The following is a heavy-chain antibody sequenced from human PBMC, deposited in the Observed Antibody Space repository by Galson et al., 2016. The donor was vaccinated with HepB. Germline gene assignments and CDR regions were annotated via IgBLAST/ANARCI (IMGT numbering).Heavy chain of an antibody. CDR1: GFTVSNNY. CDR3: ASMTGTTPGRY. Sequence: SLRLSCAASGFTVSNNYMSWVRQAPGRGLEWVSLIYSGGSTYYADPVKGRFTISRDNSKNTLYLQMNSLRAEDTAVYYCASMTGTTPGRYWGQGTLVTVSS. V-gene: IGHV3-53*01. J-gene: IGHJ4*02. D-gene: IGHD1-20*01. CDR2: IYSGGST.